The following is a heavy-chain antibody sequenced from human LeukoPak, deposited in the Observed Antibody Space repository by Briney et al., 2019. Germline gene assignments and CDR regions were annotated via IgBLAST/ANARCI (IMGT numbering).Heavy chain of an antibody. D-gene: IGHD3-16*01. CDR1: GYTFYNYA. CDR2: ISHDGAST. V-gene: IGHV3-23*01. CDR3: AKYGSGQLWLLGWYFDF. J-gene: IGHJ2*01. Sequence: GGSLRLSCAASGYTFYNYAVTGVRQAPGKGLEWVSSISHDGASTHYADSVKGRFTISRDNSKNTVFLQMDSLRAEDRAVYFCAKYGSGQLWLLGWYFDFWGRGTLVSVSS.